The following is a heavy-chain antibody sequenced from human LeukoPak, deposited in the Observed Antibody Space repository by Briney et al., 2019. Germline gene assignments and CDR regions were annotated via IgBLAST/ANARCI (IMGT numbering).Heavy chain of an antibody. D-gene: IGHD3-16*02. CDR3: AREAYDYVWGSYRYFVDY. CDR1: GFTFSSYS. CDR2: ISSSSSYI. J-gene: IGHJ4*02. Sequence: GGSLRLSCAASGFTFSSYSMNWVRQAPGKGLEWVSSISSSSSYIYYADSVKGRFTTSRDNAKNSLYLQMNSLRAEDTAVYYCAREAYDYVWGSYRYFVDYWGQGTLVTVSS. V-gene: IGHV3-21*01.